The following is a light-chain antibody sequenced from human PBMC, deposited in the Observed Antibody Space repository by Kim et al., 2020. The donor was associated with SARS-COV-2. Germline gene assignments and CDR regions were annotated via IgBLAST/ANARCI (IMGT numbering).Light chain of an antibody. CDR1: KLGDKY. CDR3: QAWDSSTSV. Sequence: SYELTQPPSVSVSPGQTASITCSGDKLGDKYTYWYQQKPGQSPVLVIYQDTKRPSGIPERFSGSNSGNRATLTISGTQAMEEADYYCQAWDSSTSVFGTG. CDR2: QDT. V-gene: IGLV3-1*01. J-gene: IGLJ1*01.